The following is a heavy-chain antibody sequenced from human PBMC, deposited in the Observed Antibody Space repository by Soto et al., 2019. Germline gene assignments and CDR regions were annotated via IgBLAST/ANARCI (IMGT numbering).Heavy chain of an antibody. J-gene: IGHJ6*02. V-gene: IGHV4-31*03. CDR1: GGSFSSDSFI. CDR3: ARDHKWDGMDV. D-gene: IGHD1-26*01. Sequence: PSEPLSLTCSVSGGSFSSDSFIWSWVRQFPGKGLEWIGYIYYSGTTYYNPSLRSRVIMSVDTSKNQFSLKLSSVTAADTAVYYCARDHKWDGMDVWGQGTTVTVSS. CDR2: IYYSGTT.